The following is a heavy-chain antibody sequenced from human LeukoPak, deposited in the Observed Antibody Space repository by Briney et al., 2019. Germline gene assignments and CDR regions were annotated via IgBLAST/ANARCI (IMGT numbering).Heavy chain of an antibody. Sequence: GASXKVSCKVSGYTLTELSMHWVRQAPGKGLEWMGGFDPEDGETIYAQKFQGRVTMTEDTSTDTAYMELSSLRSEDTAVYYCATGRGYSYGYSRGKNYWGQGTLVTVSS. CDR1: GYTLTELS. D-gene: IGHD5-18*01. CDR3: ATGRGYSYGYSRGKNY. J-gene: IGHJ4*02. V-gene: IGHV1-24*01. CDR2: FDPEDGET.